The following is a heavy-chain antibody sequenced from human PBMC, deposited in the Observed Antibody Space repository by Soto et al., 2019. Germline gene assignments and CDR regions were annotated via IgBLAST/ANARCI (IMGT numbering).Heavy chain of an antibody. CDR2: IYYSGST. CDR3: ARDLTRYCISTSCRGVFDP. J-gene: IGHJ5*02. Sequence: PSETLSLTCTVSGGSISSYYWSWTRQPPGKGLEWIGYIYYSGSTNYNPSLKSRVTISVDTSKNQFSLKLNSVTAADTAVYFCARDLTRYCISTSCRGVFDPWGQGTRITVS. V-gene: IGHV4-59*01. D-gene: IGHD2-2*01. CDR1: GGSISSYY.